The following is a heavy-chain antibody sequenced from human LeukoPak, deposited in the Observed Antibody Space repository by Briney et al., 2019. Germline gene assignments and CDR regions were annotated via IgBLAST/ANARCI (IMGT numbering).Heavy chain of an antibody. CDR3: ASIAAAGTGGFDY. V-gene: IGHV4-59*08. Sequence: SETLSLTCTDSGGSISSYYWSWIRQPPGKGLEWIGYIYYSGSTNYNPSLKSRVTISVDTSKNQFSLKLSSVTAADTAVYYCASIAAAGTGGFDYWGQGTLVTVSS. CDR2: IYYSGST. J-gene: IGHJ4*02. CDR1: GGSISSYY. D-gene: IGHD6-13*01.